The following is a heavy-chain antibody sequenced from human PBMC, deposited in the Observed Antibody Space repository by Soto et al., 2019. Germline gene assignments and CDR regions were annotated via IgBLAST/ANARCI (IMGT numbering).Heavy chain of an antibody. J-gene: IGHJ4*02. Sequence: GASVKVSCKASGGTFSSYAISWVREAPGQGLEWMGGIIPIFGTANYAQKFQGRVTITADKSTSTAYMELSSLRSEDTAVYYCARDLLNNDYGDYVLEWGQGTLVTVSS. CDR3: ARDLLNNDYGDYVLE. CDR2: IIPIFGTA. CDR1: GGTFSSYA. V-gene: IGHV1-69*06. D-gene: IGHD4-17*01.